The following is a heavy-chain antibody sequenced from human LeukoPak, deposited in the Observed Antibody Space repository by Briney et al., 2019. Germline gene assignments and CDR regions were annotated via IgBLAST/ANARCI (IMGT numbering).Heavy chain of an antibody. CDR1: GFTFDDYA. CDR3: AKGSDIWTGDAFDI. D-gene: IGHD3-9*01. CDR2: ISWNSGSI. V-gene: IGHV3-9*03. Sequence: PGGSLRLSCAASGFTFDDYAMHWVRQAPGKGLDWVSGISWNSGSIGYADSVKGRFTISRDNAKNSLYLQMNSLRAEDMALYYCAKGSDIWTGDAFDIWGQGTMVTVSS. J-gene: IGHJ3*02.